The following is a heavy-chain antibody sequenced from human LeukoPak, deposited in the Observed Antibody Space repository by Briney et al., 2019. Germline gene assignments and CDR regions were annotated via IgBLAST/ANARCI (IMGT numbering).Heavy chain of an antibody. Sequence: ASVKLSCKASGYTFTSYDMQWVRQATGKGLEWVGWKISNSGNTEYAEKLEGRLTMTRNTSKNTAYMELSSRRSEDTAIYYCGIGVTVTTRPAGYWGRGTLVPVSA. CDR2: KISNSGNT. D-gene: IGHD4-11*01. V-gene: IGHV1-8*01. J-gene: IGHJ4*02. CDR3: GIGVTVTTRPAGY. CDR1: GYTFTSYD.